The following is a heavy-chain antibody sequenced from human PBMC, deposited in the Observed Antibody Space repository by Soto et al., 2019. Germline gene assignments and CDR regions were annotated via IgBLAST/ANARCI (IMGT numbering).Heavy chain of an antibody. CDR2: ISTYNGDT. D-gene: IGHD1-26*01. Sequence: QVQLVQSGPEVRKPGASVKVSCEASGYTFTTSGISWVRQVPGQGLEWMGWISTYNGDTNSAQNFQGRVLMTADTSTGTAYMELMSLKSDDTAVYRCVRQGSWPYYYYGLDVWGQGTTVTVSS. CDR1: GYTFTTSG. CDR3: VRQGSWPYYYYGLDV. V-gene: IGHV1-18*01. J-gene: IGHJ6*02.